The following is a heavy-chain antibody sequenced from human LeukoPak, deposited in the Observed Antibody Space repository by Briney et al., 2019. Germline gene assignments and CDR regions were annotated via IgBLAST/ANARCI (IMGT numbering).Heavy chain of an antibody. CDR1: GYTLTGYY. V-gene: IGHV1-2*02. CDR3: ARVERITMVRGGKILDY. Sequence: ASVKVSCKASGYTLTGYYMHWVRQAPGQGLEWMGWINPNSGGTNYAQKFQGRVTMTRDTSISTAYMELSRLRSDDTAVYYCARVERITMVRGGKILDYWGQGTLVTVSS. D-gene: IGHD3-10*01. CDR2: INPNSGGT. J-gene: IGHJ4*02.